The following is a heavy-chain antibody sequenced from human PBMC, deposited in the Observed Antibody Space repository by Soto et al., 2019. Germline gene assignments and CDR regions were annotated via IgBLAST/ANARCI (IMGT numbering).Heavy chain of an antibody. CDR2: ISYDGSNK. D-gene: IGHD2-15*01. J-gene: IGHJ4*02. CDR1: GFTFSSYG. Sequence: GGSLRLSCAASGFTFSSYGMHWVRQAPGKWLEWVAVISYDGSNKYYADSVKGRFTISRHNSKNTLYLQMNSLRAEDTAVYYCSTIAATADYWGQGTLVTVSS. V-gene: IGHV3-30*03. CDR3: STIAATADY.